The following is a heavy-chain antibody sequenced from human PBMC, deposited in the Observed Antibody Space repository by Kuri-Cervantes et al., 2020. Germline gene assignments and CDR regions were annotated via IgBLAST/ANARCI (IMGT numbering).Heavy chain of an antibody. CDR2: ISAGGGNT. CDR1: GFTFSSYA. CDR3: AGVKDCSSTSCYPNNFDY. J-gene: IGHJ4*02. D-gene: IGHD2-2*01. Sequence: GGSLRLSCAASGFTFSSYAMHWVRQAPGQGLEWVSSISAGGGNTYYADSVKGRFTISRDNSKNTLYLQMNSLRAEDTAVYYCAGVKDCSSTSCYPNNFDYWGQGTLVTVSS. V-gene: IGHV3-23*01.